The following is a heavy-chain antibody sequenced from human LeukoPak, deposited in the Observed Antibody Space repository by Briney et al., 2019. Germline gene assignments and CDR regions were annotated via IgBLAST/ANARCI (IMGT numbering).Heavy chain of an antibody. CDR2: IYTSGST. D-gene: IGHD2-15*01. CDR1: GGSISSYY. CDR3: ARDLDCSSGSCYRVWLDP. V-gene: IGHV4-4*07. J-gene: IGHJ5*02. Sequence: SETLSLTCTVSGGSISSYYWRWIRQPAGKGLEWIGRIYTSGSTNYNPSLKSRVTMSVDTSKNQFSLKLSSVTAADTAVYYCARDLDCSSGSCYRVWLDPWGQGTLVTVSS.